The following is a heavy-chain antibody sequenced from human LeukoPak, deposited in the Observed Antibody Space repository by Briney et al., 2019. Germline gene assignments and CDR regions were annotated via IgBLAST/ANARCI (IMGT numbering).Heavy chain of an antibody. CDR2: IHYSGSS. CDR3: ARGAAATY. V-gene: IGHV4-59*01. D-gene: IGHD6-13*01. J-gene: IGHJ4*02. Sequence: PSETLSLTCTVSGYSISTYYWSWIRQPPGKGLEWIGYIHYSGSSNYNPSLKSRVTISLDTSKNQFSLKLSSVTAADTAVYYCARGAAATYWGQGTLVTVSS. CDR1: GYSISTYY.